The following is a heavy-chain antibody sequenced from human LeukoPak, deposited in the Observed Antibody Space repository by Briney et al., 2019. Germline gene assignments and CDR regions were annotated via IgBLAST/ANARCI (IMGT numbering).Heavy chain of an antibody. CDR2: IGGSGVTT. CDR3: EKAVECSGGSCRGSYTSYGMDV. CDR1: GFTFSNYA. Sequence: PGESLRLSCAASGFTFSNYAMSWIRQAPGKGLEWVSAIGGSGVTTYYAASLKGRFTISRANSKNTLYLQMKSIRAEDTAVYYCEKAVECSGGSCRGSYTSYGMDVWGQGTTVTVSS. D-gene: IGHD2-15*01. V-gene: IGHV3-23*01. J-gene: IGHJ6*02.